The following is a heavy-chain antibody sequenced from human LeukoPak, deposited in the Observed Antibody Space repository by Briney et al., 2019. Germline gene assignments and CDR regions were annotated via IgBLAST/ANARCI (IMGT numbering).Heavy chain of an antibody. CDR3: AREERIVELSKFDY. CDR2: IKSDGSEK. J-gene: IGHJ4*02. V-gene: IGHV3-7*01. D-gene: IGHD3-10*01. CDR1: GFSFSSQW. Sequence: GGSLRLSCAACGFSFSSQWMTWVRQAPGKGLEWVANIKSDGSEKYYADSVKGRFTISRDNAKNSLSLQMNRLRVEDTSQYYCAREERIVELSKFDYWGQGTLVTVSS.